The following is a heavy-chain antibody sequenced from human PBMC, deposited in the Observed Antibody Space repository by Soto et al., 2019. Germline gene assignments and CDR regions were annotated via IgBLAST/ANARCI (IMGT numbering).Heavy chain of an antibody. V-gene: IGHV4-59*01. CDR1: GGSIYTYY. CDR2: ISDGGST. J-gene: IGHJ5*02. CDR3: VRDGSKTLRDCFDP. Sequence: SETLSLTCNVSGGSIYTYYWNWIRQSPGKGLEWIGYISDGGSTNYNPSLKSRVTISVDTSKKQVSLRLRSVTAADTGVYYCVRDGSKTLRDCFDPWGQGILVTVSS. D-gene: IGHD4-17*01.